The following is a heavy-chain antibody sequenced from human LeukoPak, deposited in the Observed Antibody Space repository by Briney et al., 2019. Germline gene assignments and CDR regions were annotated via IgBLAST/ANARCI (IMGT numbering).Heavy chain of an antibody. CDR3: ARDTLGEGEDANYAVYYFDY. Sequence: GESLRLSCAASGFTFTTYWMSWVRQAPGKGLEWVANIKQDGTEKYYVDSVKGRFTISRDNAKNSLYLQMNSLRAEDTAVYYCARDTLGEGEDANYAVYYFDYWGQGTPVTVSS. J-gene: IGHJ4*02. CDR2: IKQDGTEK. CDR1: GFTFTTYW. D-gene: IGHD4/OR15-4a*01. V-gene: IGHV3-7*01.